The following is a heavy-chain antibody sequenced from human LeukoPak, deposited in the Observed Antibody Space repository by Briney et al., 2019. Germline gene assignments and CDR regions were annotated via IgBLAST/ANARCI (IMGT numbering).Heavy chain of an antibody. J-gene: IGHJ4*02. CDR2: ISSSSTI. Sequence: GGSLRLSCAASGFTFSSYSMNWVRQAPGKGLEWVSYISSSSTIYYADSVKGRFTISRDNAKNSLYLQMNSLRDEDTAVYYCARDPVVVVVAIDYFDYWGQGTLVTVSS. CDR1: GFTFSSYS. D-gene: IGHD2-15*01. CDR3: ARDPVVVVVAIDYFDY. V-gene: IGHV3-48*02.